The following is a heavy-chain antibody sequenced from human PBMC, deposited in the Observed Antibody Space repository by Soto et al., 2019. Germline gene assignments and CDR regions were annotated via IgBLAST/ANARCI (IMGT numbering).Heavy chain of an antibody. CDR1: GVSIIHYY. V-gene: IGHV4-59*08. J-gene: IGHJ4*02. CDR2: IYYSGTTT. Sequence: SETLSLTCTVSGVSIIHYYWSWIRQPPGKGLEWMGYIYYSGTTTNYNPSLKSRVTLSVDTSKNQFSLKLSSVTAADTAVYYCARLGGSYAVPHFDYWGQGTLVTVSS. CDR3: ARLGGSYAVPHFDY. D-gene: IGHD1-26*01.